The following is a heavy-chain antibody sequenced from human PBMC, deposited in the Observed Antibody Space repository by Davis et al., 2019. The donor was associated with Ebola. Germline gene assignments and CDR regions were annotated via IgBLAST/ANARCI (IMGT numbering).Heavy chain of an antibody. CDR3: ARAGGWGAFDF. V-gene: IGHV1-3*01. CDR1: GYTFTSYA. J-gene: IGHJ4*02. Sequence: AASVKVSCKASGYTFTSYAIHWVRQAPGQRLEWMGWINAGDGTTKYSQKVQGRVTITRDTYANTAYMELNSLTSEDRAVYYCARAGGWGAFDFWGQGTPVIVSS. CDR2: INAGDGTT. D-gene: IGHD6-19*01.